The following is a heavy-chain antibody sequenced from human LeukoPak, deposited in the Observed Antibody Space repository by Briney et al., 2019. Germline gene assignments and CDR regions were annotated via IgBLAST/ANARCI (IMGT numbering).Heavy chain of an antibody. V-gene: IGHV3-48*01. CDR3: ARSINDDFWSGFFLGWYFDL. CDR1: GFTFSSYS. Sequence: GGSLRLSCAASGFTFSSYSMNWVRQAPGKGLEWVSYISSSSSTIYYADSVKGRFTISRDNAKNSLYLQMNSLRAEDTAVYYCARSINDDFWSGFFLGWYFDLWGRGTLVTVSS. D-gene: IGHD3-3*01. CDR2: ISSSSSTI. J-gene: IGHJ2*01.